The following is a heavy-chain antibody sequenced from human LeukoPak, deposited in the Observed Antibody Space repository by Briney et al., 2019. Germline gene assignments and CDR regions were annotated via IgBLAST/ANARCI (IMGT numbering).Heavy chain of an antibody. V-gene: IGHV3-23*01. CDR3: AKDWTPHNRVYDCLDA. CDR1: EFAFGVHA. CDR2: IGSGADL. D-gene: IGHD3-16*01. J-gene: IGHJ5*02. Sequence: GGSLRLSCVGSEFAFGVHAMSWVRQAPGKGPEWVATIGSGADLFYAESVKGRFTISRDDPRNTVWLQMNSLRAEDTALYYCAKDWTPHNRVYDCLDAWGQGTQVTVSS.